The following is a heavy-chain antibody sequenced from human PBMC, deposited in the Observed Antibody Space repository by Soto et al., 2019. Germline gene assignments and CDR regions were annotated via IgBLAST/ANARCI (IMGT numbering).Heavy chain of an antibody. V-gene: IGHV3-23*01. Sequence: PXGSLRLSCAASGFTLSRYAMSWVRQAPGKGLEWVSAISGSGGSTYYADSVKGRFTISRDNSKKTLYLQMNSLRAEDTAVYYCAKDYYYDSSGYLGGFDYWGQGILVTVSS. CDR1: GFTLSRYA. J-gene: IGHJ4*02. CDR2: ISGSGGST. CDR3: AKDYYYDSSGYLGGFDY. D-gene: IGHD3-22*01.